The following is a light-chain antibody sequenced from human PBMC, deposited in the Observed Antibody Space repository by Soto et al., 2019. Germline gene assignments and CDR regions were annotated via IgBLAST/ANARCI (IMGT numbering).Light chain of an antibody. CDR1: SSNVGNNP. CDR2: TND. V-gene: IGLV1-44*01. Sequence: QSVLTQAPSVSGTPGQRVTVSCSGSSSNVGNNPVHWYQQLPGTAPQLLIHTNDQRPSGVPERFSGSKSGTSASLAISGLHSEDEADYYCATWDGSLNGWVFGGGTKLTV. CDR3: ATWDGSLNGWV. J-gene: IGLJ3*02.